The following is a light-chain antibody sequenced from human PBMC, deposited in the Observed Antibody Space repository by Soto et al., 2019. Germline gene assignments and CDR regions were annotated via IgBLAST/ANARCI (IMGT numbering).Light chain of an antibody. V-gene: IGLV2-8*01. Sequence: QSVLTQHPSVSGSPGQSVTISCTGTSIDVGGYNYVSWYQQHPGKAPKLMIYEVSKRPSGVPDRFSGSKSGNTASLTVSGLQAEDEADYYCSSYAGSHVVFGGGTKLTVL. CDR3: SSYAGSHVV. CDR2: EVS. CDR1: SIDVGGYNY. J-gene: IGLJ2*01.